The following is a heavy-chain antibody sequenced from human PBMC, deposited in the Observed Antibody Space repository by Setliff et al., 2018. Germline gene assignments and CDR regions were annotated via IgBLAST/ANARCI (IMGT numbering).Heavy chain of an antibody. D-gene: IGHD6-19*01. CDR2: IYGGGAT. J-gene: IGHJ5*02. CDR1: GDPIDSYY. Sequence: SETLSLTCSVSGDPIDSYYWSWVRQSAGRGLEWIGRIYGGGATNYNPSLKSRVTISVDTSKNQFSLKLSSVTAADTALYFCAREVAGTYHYFDPWGQGTLVTVSS. V-gene: IGHV4-4*07. CDR3: AREVAGTYHYFDP.